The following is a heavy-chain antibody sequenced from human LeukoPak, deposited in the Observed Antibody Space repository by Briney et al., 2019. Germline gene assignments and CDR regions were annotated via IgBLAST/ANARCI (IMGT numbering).Heavy chain of an antibody. J-gene: IGHJ5*02. Sequence: SETLSLTCAVYGGSFGGYYWSWIRQPPGKGLEWIGEINHSGSTNYNPSLKSRVTISVDTSKNQFSLKLSSVTAADTAVYYCARSYCSSTSCYWFDPWGQGTLVTVSS. CDR2: INHSGST. V-gene: IGHV4-34*01. CDR1: GGSFGGYY. D-gene: IGHD2-2*01. CDR3: ARSYCSSTSCYWFDP.